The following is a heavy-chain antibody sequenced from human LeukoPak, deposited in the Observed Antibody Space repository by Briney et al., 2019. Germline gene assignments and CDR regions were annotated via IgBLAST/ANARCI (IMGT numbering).Heavy chain of an antibody. Sequence: PSETLSLTCTVSGGSISSYYWSWIRQPPGKGLEWIGYIYYSGSTNYNPSLKSRITISVDTSKNQFSLKLTSVTAADTAVYYCASLPGITGTTDYFGYWGQGTLVTVSS. D-gene: IGHD1-14*01. CDR2: IYYSGST. CDR1: GGSISSYY. J-gene: IGHJ4*02. V-gene: IGHV4-59*01. CDR3: ASLPGITGTTDYFGY.